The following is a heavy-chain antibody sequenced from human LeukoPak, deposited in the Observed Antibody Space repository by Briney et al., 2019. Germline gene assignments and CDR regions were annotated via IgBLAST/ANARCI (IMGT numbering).Heavy chain of an antibody. V-gene: IGHV3-30*02. J-gene: IGHJ6*03. CDR1: GFTFSGYG. CDR3: VVDRSGGYMDV. Sequence: GGSLRLSRAASGFTFSGYGMHWVRQAPGKGVEWVAFVRYDGTDKYYSDSVRGRFTISRDNSKSTLHLQMENLRGEDSAVYYCVVDRSGGYMDVWGKGTTVTVSS. D-gene: IGHD3-10*01. CDR2: VRYDGTDK.